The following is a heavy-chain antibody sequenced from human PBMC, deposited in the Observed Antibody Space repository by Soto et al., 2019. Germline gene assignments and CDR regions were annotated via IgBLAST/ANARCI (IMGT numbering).Heavy chain of an antibody. CDR3: ARRWGEGRVDY. D-gene: IGHD3-10*01. V-gene: IGHV4-4*02. Sequence: QVQLQESGPGLVKPSGTLSLTCAVSGGSISSSNWWSWVRQPPGKGLQWIGEIYHSGSTNYIPSLKRRVAISVATSRNHFSLTLRAVPAADTAVYYCARRWGEGRVDYWGQGTLVTVSS. J-gene: IGHJ4*02. CDR1: GGSISSSNW. CDR2: IYHSGST.